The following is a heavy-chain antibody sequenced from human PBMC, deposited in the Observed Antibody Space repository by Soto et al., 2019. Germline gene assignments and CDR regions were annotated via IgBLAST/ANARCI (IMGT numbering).Heavy chain of an antibody. CDR3: ARDQIVSSNYGGGAFDI. V-gene: IGHV3-66*01. CDR1: GFTVSSNY. Sequence: PGGSLRLSCAASGFTVSSNYMSWVRQAPGKGLEWVSVIYSGGSTYYADSVKGRFTISRDNSKNTLYLQMNSLRAEDTAVYYCARDQIVSSNYGGGAFDIWGQGTMVTVSS. CDR2: IYSGGST. J-gene: IGHJ3*02. D-gene: IGHD4-4*01.